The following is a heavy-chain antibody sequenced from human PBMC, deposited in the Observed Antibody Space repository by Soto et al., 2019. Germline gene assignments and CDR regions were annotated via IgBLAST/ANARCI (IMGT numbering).Heavy chain of an antibody. Sequence: SETLSLTCSVSGASISSSRYYWAWILHPPGKGLEWIGSVHYSESTDYNPSLKSRVTIAVDTSKNQFSLTLSSVTAADTAVYYCMGVFGVSGADVWGQGNTVSVSS. CDR2: VHYSEST. J-gene: IGHJ6*02. D-gene: IGHD3-3*01. V-gene: IGHV4-39*01. CDR3: MGVFGVSGADV. CDR1: GASISSSRYY.